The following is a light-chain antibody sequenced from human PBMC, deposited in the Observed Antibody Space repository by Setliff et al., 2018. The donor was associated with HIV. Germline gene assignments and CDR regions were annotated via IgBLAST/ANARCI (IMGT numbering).Light chain of an antibody. CDR1: SSDVGGYSY. V-gene: IGLV2-14*01. Sequence: QSVLAQPASVSGSPGQSITISCTGTSSDVGGYSYVSWYQQHPGKAPKLIIYEVTNRPSGVSNRFSGSKSGNTASLTISGLQTEDEADYFCSSYTSSSPLYVFGTGTKVTVL. J-gene: IGLJ1*01. CDR2: EVT. CDR3: SSYTSSSPLYV.